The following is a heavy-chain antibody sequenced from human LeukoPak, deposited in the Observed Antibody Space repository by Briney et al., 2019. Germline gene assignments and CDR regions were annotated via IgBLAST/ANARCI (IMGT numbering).Heavy chain of an antibody. Sequence: ASVKVSCKASGYTFTGYYMHWVRQAPGQGLEWMGWINPNSGGTNYAQKFQGRVTMTRDTSISTAYMELSRLRSDDTAEYYCARGLVGDGSYYFDYWGQGTLVTVSS. D-gene: IGHD1-26*01. CDR3: ARGLVGDGSYYFDY. CDR1: GYTFTGYY. V-gene: IGHV1-2*02. CDR2: INPNSGGT. J-gene: IGHJ4*02.